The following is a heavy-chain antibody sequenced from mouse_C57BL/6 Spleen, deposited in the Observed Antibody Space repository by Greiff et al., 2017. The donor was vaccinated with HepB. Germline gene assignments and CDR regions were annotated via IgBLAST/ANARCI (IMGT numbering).Heavy chain of an antibody. CDR3: ARLGYGSHYYAMDY. J-gene: IGHJ4*01. CDR1: GYAFSSSW. V-gene: IGHV1-82*01. CDR2: IYPGDGDT. D-gene: IGHD1-1*01. Sequence: QVQLKQSGPELVKPGASVKISCKASGYAFSSSWMNWVKQRPGKGLEWIGRIYPGDGDTNYNGKFKGKATLTADKSSSTAYMQLSSLTSEDSAVYFCARLGYGSHYYAMDYWGQGTSVTVSS.